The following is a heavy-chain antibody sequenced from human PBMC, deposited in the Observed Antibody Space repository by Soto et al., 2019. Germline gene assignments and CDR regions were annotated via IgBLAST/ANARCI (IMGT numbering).Heavy chain of an antibody. V-gene: IGHV3-53*04. J-gene: IGHJ3*02. CDR1: GFTVSSNY. CDR3: ARGGGPEAFDI. Sequence: GGSLRLSCAASGFTVSSNYMSWVRQAPGKGLGWVSVIYSGGSTYYADSVKGRFTISRHNSKNTLDLQRNSLRAEDTAVYYCARGGGPEAFDIWGQGTMVTVSS. D-gene: IGHD3-16*01. CDR2: IYSGGST.